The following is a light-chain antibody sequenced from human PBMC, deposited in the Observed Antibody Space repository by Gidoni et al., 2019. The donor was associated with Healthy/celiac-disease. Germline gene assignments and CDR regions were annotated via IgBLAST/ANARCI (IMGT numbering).Light chain of an antibody. CDR2: AAP. CDR3: QQYYSYPT. J-gene: IGKJ1*01. CDR1: QGISSY. V-gene: IGKV1-8*01. Sequence: AIRMTQSPSSFSASTGDRVPITCRASQGISSYLAWYQQKPGKAPKLLIYAAPTLQSGVPSRFSGSGSGTDFTLTISCLQSEDFATYYCQQYYSYPTFGQGTKVEIK.